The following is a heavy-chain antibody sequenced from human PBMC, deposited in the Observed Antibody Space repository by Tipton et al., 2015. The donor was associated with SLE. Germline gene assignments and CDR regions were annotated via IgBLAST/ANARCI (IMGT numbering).Heavy chain of an antibody. CDR3: AKELAVRGVDAFDF. Sequence: TLSLTCTVSGGSISSSSYYWGWFRHPPGKGLEWIGSIYYSGSTYYNPSLKSRVTISVDTSKNQFSLKLSSVSAADTAVYYCAKELAVRGVDAFDFWGQGTMVTVAS. D-gene: IGHD3-10*01. J-gene: IGHJ3*01. CDR2: IYYSGST. CDR1: GGSISSSSYY. V-gene: IGHV4-39*07.